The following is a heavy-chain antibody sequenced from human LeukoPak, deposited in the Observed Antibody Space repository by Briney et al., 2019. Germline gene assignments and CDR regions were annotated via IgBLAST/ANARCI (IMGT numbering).Heavy chain of an antibody. CDR3: SRENGAFSPFGY. V-gene: IGHV4-4*02. D-gene: IGHD2-8*01. CDR2: ISLSGLT. Sequence: SGTLSLTCVVSGGXITSTNCWSWVRQPPGQGLEWIEEISLSGLTNYNPSLKSRVTMALDKSKNHLSLNLTSVTAADTAVYYCSRENGAFSPFGYWGQGTLVTVPS. J-gene: IGHJ4*02. CDR1: GGXITSTNC.